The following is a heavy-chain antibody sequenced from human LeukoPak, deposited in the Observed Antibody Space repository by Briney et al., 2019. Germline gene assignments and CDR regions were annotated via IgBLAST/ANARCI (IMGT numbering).Heavy chain of an antibody. CDR1: GGTVSSDSNC. Sequence: SETLTLTCTVSGGTVSSDSNCWGWLRPPPGKGLDWIGYIYYSASFNYNPAVKSRVTISVDTSKSQFSLKLYSVTATDTAVYYCARALVEQGIGGGPTTGDGAWHFDLWGRGTLVTVSS. CDR2: IYYSASF. D-gene: IGHD6-13*01. J-gene: IGHJ2*01. V-gene: IGHV4-61*01. CDR3: ARALVEQGIGGGPTTGDGAWHFDL.